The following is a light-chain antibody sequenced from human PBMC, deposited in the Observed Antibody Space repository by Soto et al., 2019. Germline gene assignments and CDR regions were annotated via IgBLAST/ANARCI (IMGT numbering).Light chain of an antibody. CDR2: GNS. V-gene: IGLV1-40*01. J-gene: IGLJ2*01. CDR1: SSNIGAGYD. Sequence: QSVLTQPPSVSGAPGQRVTISCTGSSSNIGAGYDVHWYQQLPGTAPKLLIYGNSNRPSGVPDRFSGSKSGTSASLAIPGLKAEDAADYYCQSYDSSLRAVVFGVGNKLTVL. CDR3: QSYDSSLRAVV.